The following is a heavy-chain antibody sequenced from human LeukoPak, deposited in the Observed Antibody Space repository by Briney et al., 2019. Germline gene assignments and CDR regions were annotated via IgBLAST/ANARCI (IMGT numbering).Heavy chain of an antibody. CDR1: GGSISSGSYY. D-gene: IGHD4-23*01. CDR2: IYSSGSA. Sequence: PSETLSLTCTVSGGSISSGSYYWTWIRQHPGKGLEWIGYIYSSGSAYYNPSLKSRVTISIDTSKNQFSLMLSSVTAADTAVYYCGKEEQRVITPGLDYWGQGTLVTVSS. J-gene: IGHJ4*02. CDR3: GKEEQRVITPGLDY. V-gene: IGHV4-31*03.